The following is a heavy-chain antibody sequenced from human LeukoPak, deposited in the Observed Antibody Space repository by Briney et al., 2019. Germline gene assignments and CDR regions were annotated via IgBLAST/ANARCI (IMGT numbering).Heavy chain of an antibody. J-gene: IGHJ6*03. CDR1: GFIFSTYT. CDR3: ARGEDSSSYYHYDYYYMDV. Sequence: PGGSLRLSCAASGFIFSTYTMNWVRQAPGKGLEWVSSISSSSSYIYYADSVKGRFTISRDNAKNSLYLQMNSLRAEDTAVYYCARGEDSSSYYHYDYYYMDVWGKGTTVTVSS. D-gene: IGHD3-22*01. CDR2: ISSSSSYI. V-gene: IGHV3-21*01.